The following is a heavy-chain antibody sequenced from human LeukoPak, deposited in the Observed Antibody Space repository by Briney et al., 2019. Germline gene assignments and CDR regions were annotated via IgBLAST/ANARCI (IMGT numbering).Heavy chain of an antibody. CDR3: ARDKGTSYLSSFDY. V-gene: IGHV3-53*01. CDR1: GFTFRNYA. Sequence: GGSLRLSCVVSGFTFRNYAMSWVRQAPGKGLEWVSFIYSDNTHYSDSVKGRFTISRDNSKSTLYLQMNSLRAEDTAVYYCARDKGTSYLSSFDYWGQGTLVTVSS. J-gene: IGHJ4*02. CDR2: IYSDNT. D-gene: IGHD6-6*01.